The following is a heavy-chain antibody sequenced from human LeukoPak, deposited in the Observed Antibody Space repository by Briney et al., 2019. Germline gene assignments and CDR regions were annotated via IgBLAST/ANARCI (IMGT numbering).Heavy chain of an antibody. CDR2: ISSSGSTI. CDR1: GFTFSSYE. CDR3: ARQYCSGGSCYATTNWFDP. J-gene: IGHJ5*02. Sequence: GGSLRLSCAASGFTFSSYEMNWVRQAPGKGLEWVSYISSSGSTIYYADSVKGRFTISRDNAKKSLYLQMNSLRAEATAVYYCARQYCSGGSCYATTNWFDPWGQGTLVTVSS. D-gene: IGHD2-15*01. V-gene: IGHV3-48*03.